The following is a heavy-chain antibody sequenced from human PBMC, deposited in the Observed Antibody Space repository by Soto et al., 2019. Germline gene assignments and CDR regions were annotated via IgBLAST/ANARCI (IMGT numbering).Heavy chain of an antibody. Sequence: QVQLVESGGGVVQPGRSLRLSCAASGFTFSSYGMHWVRQAPGKGLEWVAVISYDGSNKYYADSVKGRFTISRDNSKNTLYLQMNSVRAEDTAVYYCAKVGYYGSGSHFDYWGQGTLVTVSS. J-gene: IGHJ4*02. D-gene: IGHD3-10*01. CDR1: GFTFSSYG. V-gene: IGHV3-30*18. CDR3: AKVGYYGSGSHFDY. CDR2: ISYDGSNK.